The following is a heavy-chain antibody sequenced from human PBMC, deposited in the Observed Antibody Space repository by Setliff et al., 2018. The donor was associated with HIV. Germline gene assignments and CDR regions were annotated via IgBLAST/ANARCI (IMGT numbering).Heavy chain of an antibody. CDR1: GYTFTSYY. V-gene: IGHV1-46*01. CDR3: ARDRVRITIFGANDASDI. J-gene: IGHJ3*02. D-gene: IGHD3-3*01. CDR2: INPSGGSP. Sequence: ASVKVSCNASGYTFTSYYMNWVRQAPGQGLEWMGIINPSGGSPTYAQKFQGRVAMTRDTSTSTVYMELSSLRSEDTAVYYCARDRVRITIFGANDASDIWGQGTMVTVS.